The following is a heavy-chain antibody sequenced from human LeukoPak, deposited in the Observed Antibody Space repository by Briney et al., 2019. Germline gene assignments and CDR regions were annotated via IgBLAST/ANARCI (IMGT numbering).Heavy chain of an antibody. D-gene: IGHD3-22*01. V-gene: IGHV1-2*02. CDR1: GYTFTGYY. CDR2: INPNSGGT. CDR3: ARDRYDSSGKNDY. J-gene: IGHJ4*02. Sequence: ASVKVSCKASGYTFTGYYMHWVRQAPGQGLEWMGWINPNSGGTNYAQKFQGRVTMTRDTSISTAYTELSRLRPDDTAVYYCARDRYDSSGKNDYWGQGTLVTVSS.